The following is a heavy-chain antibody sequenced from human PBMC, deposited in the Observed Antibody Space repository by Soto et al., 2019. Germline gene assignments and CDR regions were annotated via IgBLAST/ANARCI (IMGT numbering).Heavy chain of an antibody. CDR3: ARAGSDYYDSSGYAWLDY. CDR2: IIPIFGTA. Sequence: SVKVSCKASGGTFSSYAISWVRQAPGQGLEWMGGIIPIFGTANYAQKFQGRVTITADESTSTAYMEQSSLRSEDTAVYYCARAGSDYYDSSGYAWLDYWGQGTMVTVSS. CDR1: GGTFSSYA. J-gene: IGHJ4*02. D-gene: IGHD3-22*01. V-gene: IGHV1-69*13.